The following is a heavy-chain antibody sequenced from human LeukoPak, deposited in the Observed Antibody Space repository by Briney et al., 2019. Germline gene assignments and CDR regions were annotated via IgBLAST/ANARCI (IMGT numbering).Heavy chain of an antibody. J-gene: IGHJ6*02. D-gene: IGHD2-2*01. V-gene: IGHV1-69*13. CDR2: IIPIFGTA. Sequence: SVKVSCKASGGTFSSYAISWVRQAPGQGLEWMGGIIPIFGTANYAQKFQGRVAITADESTSTAYMELSSLRSEDTAVYYCARHTIPAAEYYYYGMDVWGQGTTVTVSS. CDR1: GGTFSSYA. CDR3: ARHTIPAAEYYYYGMDV.